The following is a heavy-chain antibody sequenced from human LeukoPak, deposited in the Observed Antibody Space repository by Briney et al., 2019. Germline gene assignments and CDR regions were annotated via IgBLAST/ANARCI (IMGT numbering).Heavy chain of an antibody. CDR1: GDKFFNYW. CDR3: VRPVCMNGTRYSYYDH. V-gene: IGHV5-51*01. Sequence: GESLKISCQGSGDKFFNYWIGRVRQKPGSGLEWMGIIYPGDSDTIYSPSFQGHVTLSADKSITTAYLQWSSLNASDTAMYYCVRPVCMNGTRYSYYDHWGQGTMVTVSS. CDR2: IYPGDSDT. J-gene: IGHJ4*02. D-gene: IGHD1-7*01.